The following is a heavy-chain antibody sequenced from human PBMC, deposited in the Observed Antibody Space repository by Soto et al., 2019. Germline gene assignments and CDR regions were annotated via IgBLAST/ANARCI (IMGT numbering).Heavy chain of an antibody. CDR1: GYTFFTYD. CDR3: ARHHGPTTSENWFDP. CDR2: ISTYSGDT. J-gene: IGHJ5*02. V-gene: IGHV1-18*01. D-gene: IGHD5-12*01. Sequence: DSVKVSCKASGYTFFTYDISWVRQAPGQGLEWMGWISTYSGDTKYAQKLQGRVTMTTDTSTTTAYLELRSLRSDDTAVYYCARHHGPTTSENWFDPWGQGTLVTVSS.